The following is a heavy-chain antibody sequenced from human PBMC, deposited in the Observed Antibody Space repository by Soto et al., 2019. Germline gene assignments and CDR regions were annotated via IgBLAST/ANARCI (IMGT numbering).Heavy chain of an antibody. V-gene: IGHV2-70*01. J-gene: IGHJ4*02. CDR1: VFSLSTSEMC. Sequence: SGPTLVNPTQTLTLTCSFSVFSLSTSEMCVTWIRQPPGKALEWLAHIDWDDNKYYSTSLKTRLTISKDTSKNQVVLTMTNMDPVDTATYYCARMRVTGPSRGSFDYWGQGTLVTVSS. CDR3: ARMRVTGPSRGSFDY. CDR2: IDWDDNK. D-gene: IGHD3-9*01.